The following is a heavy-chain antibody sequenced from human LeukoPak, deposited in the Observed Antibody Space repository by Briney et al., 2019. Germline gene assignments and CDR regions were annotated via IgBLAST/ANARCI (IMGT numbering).Heavy chain of an antibody. CDR2: MNPNSGNT. J-gene: IGHJ4*02. D-gene: IGHD3-9*01. V-gene: IGHV1-8*01. CDR3: ARTPVYYDILTGRKLYYFDY. CDR1: GYTFTSYD. Sequence: ASVKVSCKASGYTFTSYDINWVRQATGQGLEWMGWMNPNSGNTGYAQKFQGRVTMTRNTSISTAYMELSSLRSEDTAVYYCARTPVYYDILTGRKLYYFDYWGQGTLVTVSS.